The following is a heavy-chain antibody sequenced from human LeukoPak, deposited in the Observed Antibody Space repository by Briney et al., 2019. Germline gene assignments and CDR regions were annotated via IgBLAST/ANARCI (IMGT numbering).Heavy chain of an antibody. CDR2: IKQDGSEK. CDR3: ARAAGFWSGYGYYYYMDV. D-gene: IGHD3-3*01. J-gene: IGHJ6*03. CDR1: GFTFSSYW. V-gene: IGHV3-7*01. Sequence: GGSLRLSCAASGFTFSSYWMSWVRQAPGKGLEWVANIKQDGSEKSYVDSVKGRFTISRDNAKNSLYLQMNSLRAEDTAVYYCARAAGFWSGYGYYYYMDVWGKGTTVTVSS.